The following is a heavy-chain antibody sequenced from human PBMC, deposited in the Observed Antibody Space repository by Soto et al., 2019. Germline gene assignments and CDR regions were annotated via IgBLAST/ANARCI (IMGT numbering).Heavy chain of an antibody. J-gene: IGHJ6*02. D-gene: IGHD2-15*01. V-gene: IGHV3-21*01. CDR2: ISSSGYI. Sequence: NPXGSLRLSCAASGFNFNSYTINWVRQAPGKRLEWLSSISSSGYIFSTDSVRGRFTISRDNAKNSVYLQINSLRAEDTAVYFCARDCSGGSCYPGMDVWGQGPTVTVSS. CDR1: GFNFNSYT. CDR3: ARDCSGGSCYPGMDV.